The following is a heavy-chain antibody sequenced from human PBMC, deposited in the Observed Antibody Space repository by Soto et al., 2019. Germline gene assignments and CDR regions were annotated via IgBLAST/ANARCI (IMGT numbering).Heavy chain of an antibody. V-gene: IGHV1-69*01. CDR2: IIPIFGTT. CDR1: GGTFSSSA. Sequence: QVQEVQSGAEVKKPGSSVKVSCKTPGGTFSSSAFSWVRQAPGQGLEWMGGIIPIFGTTDYAPKFQGRVTITADESTSTAYMDLSSLTSDDTAVYFCARSGYNYGPCDYWGQGTLVIVSS. CDR3: ARSGYNYGPCDY. J-gene: IGHJ4*02. D-gene: IGHD5-18*01.